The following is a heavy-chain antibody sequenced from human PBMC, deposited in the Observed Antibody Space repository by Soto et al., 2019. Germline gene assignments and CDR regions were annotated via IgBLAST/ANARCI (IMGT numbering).Heavy chain of an antibody. V-gene: IGHV3-23*01. CDR2: LSRSGGAT. CDR3: AKGEMATSRNSFDP. J-gene: IGHJ5*02. D-gene: IGHD5-12*01. Sequence: PGGSLRLSCVTSPFSLTRCSMSWVRQTPGTGLEWVSALSRSGGATYYADSVKGRFSISRDTSTNTLYLQMSHLRAEDTAIYYCAKGEMATSRNSFDPWGQRTLVTVSS. CDR1: PFSLTRCS.